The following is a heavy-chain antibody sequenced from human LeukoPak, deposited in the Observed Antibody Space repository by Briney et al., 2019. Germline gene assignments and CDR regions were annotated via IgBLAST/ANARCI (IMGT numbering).Heavy chain of an antibody. CDR1: RRSLSGYY. V-gene: IGHV4-34*01. J-gene: IGHJ6*03. CDR3: ARAVLWFGELISGGYYYMDV. CDR2: INHSGST. D-gene: IGHD3-10*01. Sequence: SQTLSLTCAVYRRSLSGYYWSWIRHPPGKGLEWIGEINHSGSTNYNPSLKSRVTISVDTSKNQFSLKLSSVTAAGTAVYDCARAVLWFGELISGGYYYMDVWGKGTTVTVSS.